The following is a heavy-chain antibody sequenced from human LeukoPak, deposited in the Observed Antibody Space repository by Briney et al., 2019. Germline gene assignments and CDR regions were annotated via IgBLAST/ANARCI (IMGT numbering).Heavy chain of an antibody. J-gene: IGHJ4*02. Sequence: PSETLSLTCTVSGGSISSSSYYWGWIRQPPGKGLEWIGSIYYSGSTYYNPSLKSRVTISVDTSKNQFSLKLSSVTAADTAVYYCARFSSSSSYFDYGGQGTLVAVSS. D-gene: IGHD6-13*01. CDR3: ARFSSSSSYFDY. CDR1: GGSISSSSYY. CDR2: IYYSGST. V-gene: IGHV4-39*01.